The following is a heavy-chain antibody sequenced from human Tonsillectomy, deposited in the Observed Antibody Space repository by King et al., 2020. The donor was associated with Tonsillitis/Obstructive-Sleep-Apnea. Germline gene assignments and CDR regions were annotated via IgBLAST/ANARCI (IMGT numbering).Heavy chain of an antibody. CDR1: GGSFSGYY. V-gene: IGHV4-34*01. J-gene: IGHJ4*02. CDR3: ARGEYCSSTSCFYFDY. CDR2: INHSGST. D-gene: IGHD2-2*01. Sequence: VQLPQWGAGLLKPSETLSLTCAVYGGSFSGYYWPWIRQPPGKGLEWIGEINHSGSTNYNPSLKSRVTISVDTSKNQFSLKLSSVTAADTAVYYFARGEYCSSTSCFYFDYWGQGTLVTVSS.